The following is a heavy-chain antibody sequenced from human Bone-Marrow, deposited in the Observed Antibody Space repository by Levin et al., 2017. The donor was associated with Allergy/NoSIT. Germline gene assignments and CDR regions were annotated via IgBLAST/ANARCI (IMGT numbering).Heavy chain of an antibody. J-gene: IGHJ4*02. D-gene: IGHD2-2*01. CDR2: IFYSGST. Sequence: SQTLSLTCTVSGGSISSTSYYWGWIRQPPGKGLAWIGSIFYSGSTFYNPSLKSRVTISVDTSKNQFSLKLSSVTAADTALYYCARQLGSCTSTSCDYRFDYWGQGTLVTVSS. CDR3: ARQLGSCTSTSCDYRFDY. CDR1: GGSISSTSYY. V-gene: IGHV4-39*01.